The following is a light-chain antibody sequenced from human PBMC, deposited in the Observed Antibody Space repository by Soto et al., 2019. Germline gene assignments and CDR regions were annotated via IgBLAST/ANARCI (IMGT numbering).Light chain of an antibody. CDR1: QSVSSY. V-gene: IGKV3-11*01. CDR2: DAS. J-gene: IGKJ4*01. Sequence: EIVLTQSPATLSLSPGERATLSCRASQSVSSYLAWYQQKPGQAPRLLIYDASNRATGIPARSSGSGSGTDFTLTISSLEPEDFAVYYCQQRSNWPPLTFGGGTKVEIQ. CDR3: QQRSNWPPLT.